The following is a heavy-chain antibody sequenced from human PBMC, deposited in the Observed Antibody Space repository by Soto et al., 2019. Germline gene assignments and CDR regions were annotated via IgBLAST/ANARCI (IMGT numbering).Heavy chain of an antibody. V-gene: IGHV3-7*01. CDR1: GFTFSGFW. Sequence: PGGSLRLSCAASGFTFSGFWMTWVRQAPGKGLEWVANIKEDGSQKYYVDSVEGRFIISRDDAKSSLYLHMNSLRAEDTAVYYCARGRTYFHWGQGTLVTVSS. CDR2: IKEDGSQK. CDR3: ARGRTYFH. J-gene: IGHJ4*02. D-gene: IGHD1-7*01.